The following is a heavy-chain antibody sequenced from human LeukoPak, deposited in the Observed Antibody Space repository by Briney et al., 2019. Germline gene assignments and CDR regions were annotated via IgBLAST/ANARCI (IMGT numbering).Heavy chain of an antibody. CDR3: AKIGGWSLAY. D-gene: IGHD6-19*01. Sequence: GGSLRLSCAASGFTFSSYAMSWGRQAPGKGLEWVSMVSAGAKTYYSDSVKGRFTISRDNSKNTLYLLMNSLRTEDTAVYYCAKIGGWSLAYWGQGTLVTVSS. J-gene: IGHJ4*02. CDR1: GFTFSSYA. V-gene: IGHV3-23*01. CDR2: VSAGAKT.